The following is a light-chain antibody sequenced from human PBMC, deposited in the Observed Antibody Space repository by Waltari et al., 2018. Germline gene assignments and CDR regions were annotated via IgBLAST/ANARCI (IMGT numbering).Light chain of an antibody. CDR2: AGS. CDR1: SGDIAVFHY. Sequence: QSALTPPASVSGSAGQPITLSSTGTSGDIAVFHYVFWYQQHPGKVPKLLIYAGSKRPSGVSNRFSGSKSGNTASRAISGVQAEDEADYYCSSYTNSNTWGFGGGTKLTVL. J-gene: IGLJ3*02. CDR3: SSYTNSNTWG. V-gene: IGLV2-14*03.